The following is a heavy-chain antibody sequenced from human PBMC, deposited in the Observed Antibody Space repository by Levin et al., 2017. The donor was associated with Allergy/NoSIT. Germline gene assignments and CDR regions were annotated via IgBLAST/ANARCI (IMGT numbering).Heavy chain of an antibody. V-gene: IGHV1-2*02. D-gene: IGHD2/OR15-2a*01. CDR2: INPANGDT. Sequence: GESLKISCKASGYTFSDYYMHWVRQGPGQGLEWMGWINPANGDTSYAQRFQGRVTMTRDTSISTAYMELNRLTSDDTAEYYCATVKWQLSAETTYYFDYWGQGTLVTVSS. CDR3: ATVKWQLSAETTYYFDY. J-gene: IGHJ4*02. CDR1: GYTFSDYY.